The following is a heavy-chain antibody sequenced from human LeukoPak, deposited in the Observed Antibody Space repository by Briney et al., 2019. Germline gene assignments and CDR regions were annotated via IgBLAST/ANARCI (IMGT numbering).Heavy chain of an antibody. D-gene: IGHD3-3*02. CDR2: LSDGGTP. V-gene: IGHV4-38-2*01. CDR3: GTSDSGSIFGVVISF. J-gene: IGHJ4*02. Sequence: PSETLSLTCDVSGYSISSGHYWGWIRQPPGKGLEWSGSLSDGGTPDYNPSLKSRVSMSIDTYKPQFSLRLRSLTAADTAIYYCGTSDSGSIFGVVISFWGQGTLVTVSS. CDR1: GYSISSGHY.